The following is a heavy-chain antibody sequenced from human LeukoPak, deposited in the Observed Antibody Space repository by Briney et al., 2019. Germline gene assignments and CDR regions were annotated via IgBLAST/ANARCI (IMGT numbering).Heavy chain of an antibody. CDR3: ARDFSISWSNQFDP. D-gene: IGHD6-13*01. Sequence: ASVTVSFMATGYTFIYYHMHWVRQARGQGLAWMGWINPHSGNTNYEKKCQGRVTMTRDTSISTDYMKLSRLRSDDTAVYYCARDFSISWSNQFDPWGQGTLVTVSS. CDR1: GYTFIYYH. CDR2: INPHSGNT. V-gene: IGHV1-2*02. J-gene: IGHJ5*02.